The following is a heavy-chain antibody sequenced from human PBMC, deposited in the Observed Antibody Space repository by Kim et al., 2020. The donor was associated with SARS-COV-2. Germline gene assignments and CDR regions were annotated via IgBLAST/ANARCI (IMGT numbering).Heavy chain of an antibody. V-gene: IGHV3-66*01. CDR1: GFTVSSNY. D-gene: IGHD2-21*02. J-gene: IGHJ1*01. CDR2: IYSGGST. Sequence: GGSLRLSCAASGFTVSSNYMSWVRQAPGKGLEWVSVIYSGGSTYYADAVKGRFTISRNNSKNTLYLQMNSLRDEDTAVYYCASTILASGGDEAEYFQRWGQGTLVTVSS. CDR3: ASTILASGGDEAEYFQR.